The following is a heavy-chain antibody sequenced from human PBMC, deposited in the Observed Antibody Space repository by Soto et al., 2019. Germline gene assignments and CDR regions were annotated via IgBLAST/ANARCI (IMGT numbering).Heavy chain of an antibody. D-gene: IGHD3-9*01. Sequence: GGSLRLSCAASGFTFSSYAMHWVRQAPGKGLEWVAVISYDGSNKYYADSVKGRFTISRDNSKNTLYLQMNSLRAEDTAVYYCARDKSQDYDILTGYDYWGQGTLVTVSS. CDR2: ISYDGSNK. V-gene: IGHV3-30-3*01. CDR3: ARDKSQDYDILTGYDY. J-gene: IGHJ4*02. CDR1: GFTFSSYA.